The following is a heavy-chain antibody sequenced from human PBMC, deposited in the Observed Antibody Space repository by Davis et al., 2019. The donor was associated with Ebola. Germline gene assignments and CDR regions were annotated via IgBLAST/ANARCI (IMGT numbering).Heavy chain of an antibody. CDR3: AADIVATMSYFDF. V-gene: IGHV3-53*01. Sequence: GGSLRLSCAASGFNLYSHNMNWVRQAPGKGLEWVSLIYSGGDTHYADSVKGRFTISRDNLKNMVYLEMNNLRADDTAVYYCAADIVATMSYFDFWGKGTQVSVSS. D-gene: IGHD5-12*01. J-gene: IGHJ4*02. CDR1: GFNLYSHN. CDR2: IYSGGDT.